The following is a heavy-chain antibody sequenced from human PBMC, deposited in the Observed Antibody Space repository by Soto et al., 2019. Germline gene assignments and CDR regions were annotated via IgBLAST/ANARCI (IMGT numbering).Heavy chain of an antibody. D-gene: IGHD5-12*01. Sequence: PSETLSLTCIVSGGSISSSSYYWGWIRQPPGKGLEWIGSIYYSGSTYYNPSLKSRVTISVDTSKNQFSLKLSSVTAADTAVFYCARHRASNWFDPWGQGTLVTVSS. V-gene: IGHV4-39*01. CDR1: GGSISSSSYY. CDR2: IYYSGST. CDR3: ARHRASNWFDP. J-gene: IGHJ5*02.